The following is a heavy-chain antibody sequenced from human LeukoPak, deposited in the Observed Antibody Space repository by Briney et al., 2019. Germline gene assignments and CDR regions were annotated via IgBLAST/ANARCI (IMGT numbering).Heavy chain of an antibody. Sequence: GGSLRLSCVASGFTFNNYWMHWLRQAPGKGLVWVSHIKTDGSTTNYADSVRGRFTISRDNAKNSLYLQMNSLRAEDTAVYYCARDCRRYFDWPPCDAFDIWGQGTMVTVSS. CDR3: ARDCRRYFDWPPCDAFDI. CDR2: IKTDGSTT. J-gene: IGHJ3*02. V-gene: IGHV3-74*01. CDR1: GFTFNNYW. D-gene: IGHD3-9*01.